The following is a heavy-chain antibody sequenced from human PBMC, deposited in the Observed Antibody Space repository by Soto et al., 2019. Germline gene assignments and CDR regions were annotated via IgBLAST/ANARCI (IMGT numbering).Heavy chain of an antibody. J-gene: IGHJ4*02. CDR3: ANARTSAGTFYFDH. D-gene: IGHD6-13*01. CDR1: GFTFIRYV. Sequence: QVQLVESGGGVVQPGRSLRLSCAASGFTFIRYVMHWVRQAPGKGLEWVAVISYDGSNENYADSVKGRFTISRDNSKNTLDLHVNSLRPEDTAVYYCANARTSAGTFYFDHWGQGTLLIVSP. V-gene: IGHV3-30*18. CDR2: ISYDGSNE.